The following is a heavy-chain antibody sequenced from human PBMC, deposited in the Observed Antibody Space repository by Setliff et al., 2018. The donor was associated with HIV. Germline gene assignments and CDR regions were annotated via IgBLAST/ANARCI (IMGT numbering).Heavy chain of an antibody. V-gene: IGHV1-24*01. D-gene: IGHD1-1*01. J-gene: IGHJ4*02. CDR2: SDPQYDET. CDR1: GYTFTSYY. Sequence: ASVKVSCKASGYTFTSYYMHWVRQAPGQGLEWMGASDPQYDETIYAQKFQGRVTMTEDTSTDTAYMELSSLRSEDTAIYYCARGHSGNDYWGQGTLVTVSS. CDR3: ARGHSGNDY.